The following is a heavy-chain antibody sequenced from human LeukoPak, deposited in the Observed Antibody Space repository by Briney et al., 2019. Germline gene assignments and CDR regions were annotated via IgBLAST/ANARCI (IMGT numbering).Heavy chain of an antibody. CDR1: GYTFTGYY. CDR3: ARDTGYCSGGSCLFDFYY. Sequence: ASVKVSCKASGYTFTGYYMHWVRQAPGQGLEWMGWINPNSSGTNYAQKFQGRVTMTRDTSISTAYMELSRLRSDDTAVYYCARDTGYCSGGSCLFDFYYWGQGTLVTVSS. V-gene: IGHV1-2*02. D-gene: IGHD2-15*01. J-gene: IGHJ4*02. CDR2: INPNSSGT.